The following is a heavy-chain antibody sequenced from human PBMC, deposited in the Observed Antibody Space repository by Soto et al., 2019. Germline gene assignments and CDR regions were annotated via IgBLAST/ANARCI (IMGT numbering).Heavy chain of an antibody. J-gene: IGHJ6*02. Sequence: GRSLRLSCAASGFTFSSYAMSWVRQAPGRGLEWVSAISGSGGSTYYADSVKGRFTISRDNSKNTLYLQMNSLRAEDTAVYYCAKELVVAGRLRPSYYYGMDVWGQGTTVTVSS. CDR3: AKELVVAGRLRPSYYYGMDV. CDR2: ISGSGGST. V-gene: IGHV3-23*01. D-gene: IGHD2-2*01. CDR1: GFTFSSYA.